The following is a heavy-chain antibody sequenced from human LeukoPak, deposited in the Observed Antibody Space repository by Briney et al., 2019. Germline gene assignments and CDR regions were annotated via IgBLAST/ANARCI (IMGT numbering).Heavy chain of an antibody. CDR2: INPNSGGT. Sequence: ASVKVSCKASGYTFTDYYMHWVRQAPGQGLEWMGWINPNSGGTNYAQKFQGRVTMTTDTSISTAYMEVSRLRSDNTAVYYCARVRIGQQLDKYYYYAMDVWGQGTTVTVSS. V-gene: IGHV1-2*02. D-gene: IGHD6-13*01. J-gene: IGHJ6*02. CDR1: GYTFTDYY. CDR3: ARVRIGQQLDKYYYYAMDV.